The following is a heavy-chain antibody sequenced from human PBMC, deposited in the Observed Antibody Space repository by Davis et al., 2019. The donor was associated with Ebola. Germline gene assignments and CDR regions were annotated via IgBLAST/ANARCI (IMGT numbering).Heavy chain of an antibody. V-gene: IGHV3-30-3*01. J-gene: IGHJ6*02. CDR2: ISYDGSNK. D-gene: IGHD3-16*01. Sequence: GESLKISCAASGFTFSSYAMHWVRQAPGKGLEWVAVISYDGSNKYYADSVKGRFTISRDNSKNTLYLQMNSLRAEDTAVYYCARGAGGLKNYYGMDVWGQGTTVTVSS. CDR1: GFTFSSYA. CDR3: ARGAGGLKNYYGMDV.